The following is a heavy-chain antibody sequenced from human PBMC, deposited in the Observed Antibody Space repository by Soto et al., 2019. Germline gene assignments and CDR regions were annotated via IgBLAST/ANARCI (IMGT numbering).Heavy chain of an antibody. CDR2: ISGSGGST. Sequence: PGGSLRLCCAASGFTFSSYAMRWVRQAPGKXLEWVSAISGSGGSTYYADSVKGRFTISRDNSKNTLYLQMNSLRAEDTAVYYCAKDTDFWSGYYPGGMDVWGPGTTVTVSS. J-gene: IGHJ6*02. CDR1: GFTFSSYA. D-gene: IGHD3-3*01. V-gene: IGHV3-23*01. CDR3: AKDTDFWSGYYPGGMDV.